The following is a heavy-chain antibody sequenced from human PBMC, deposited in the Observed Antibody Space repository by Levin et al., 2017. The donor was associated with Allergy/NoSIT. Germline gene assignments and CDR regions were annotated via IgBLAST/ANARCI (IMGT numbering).Heavy chain of an antibody. Sequence: GESLKISCAASGFTFSSYAMSWVRQAPGKGLEWVSAISGSGGSTYYADSVKGRFTISRDNSKNTLYLQMNSLRAEDTAVYYCAKRHRYYDSSQQYYYYYYGMDVWGQGTTVTVSS. V-gene: IGHV3-23*01. CDR3: AKRHRYYDSSQQYYYYYYGMDV. CDR2: ISGSGGST. CDR1: GFTFSSYA. J-gene: IGHJ6*02. D-gene: IGHD3-22*01.